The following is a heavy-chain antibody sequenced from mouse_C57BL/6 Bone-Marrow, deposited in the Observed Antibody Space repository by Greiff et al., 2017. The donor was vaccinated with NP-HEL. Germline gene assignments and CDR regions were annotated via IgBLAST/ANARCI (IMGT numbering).Heavy chain of an antibody. CDR1: GYTFTDYY. J-gene: IGHJ4*01. V-gene: IGHV1-76*01. D-gene: IGHD2-3*01. CDR3: ARWGYDHYYAMDY. Sequence: VQGVESGAELVRPGASVKLSCKASGYTFTDYYINWVKQRPGQGLEWIARIYPGSGNTYYNEKFKGKATLTAEKSSSTAYMQLSSLTSEDSAVYFCARWGYDHYYAMDYWGQGTSVTVSS. CDR2: IYPGSGNT.